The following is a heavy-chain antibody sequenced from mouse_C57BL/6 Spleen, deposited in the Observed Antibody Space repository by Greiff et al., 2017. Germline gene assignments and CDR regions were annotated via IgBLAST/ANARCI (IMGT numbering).Heavy chain of an antibody. V-gene: IGHV1-66*01. CDR3: AREGYGPWFAY. CDR1: GYSFTSYY. CDR2: IYPGSGNT. Sequence: QVQLQQSGPELVKPGASVKISCKASGYSFTSYYIHWVKQRPGQGLEWIGWIYPGSGNTKYNEKFKGKATLTADTSSSTAYMQLSSLTSEDSAVYYCAREGYGPWFAYWGQGTLVTVSA. D-gene: IGHD2-10*02. J-gene: IGHJ3*01.